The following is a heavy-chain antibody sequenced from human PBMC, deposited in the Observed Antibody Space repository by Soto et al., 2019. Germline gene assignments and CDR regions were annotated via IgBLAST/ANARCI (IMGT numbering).Heavy chain of an antibody. CDR3: ARRYGDPSSAAGFDY. D-gene: IGHD4-17*01. CDR1: GYIVTSYS. V-gene: IGHV1-18*01. Sequence: QVQLVQSGAEVKKPGASVKVSCKASGYIVTSYSISWVRQAPGQGLEWMGWISVYNGKTNYAQKLQGRVTVTTDTDTSTTTAYMELRSLKSDDTAVYYCARRYGDPSSAAGFDYWGQGTLVTVSS. J-gene: IGHJ4*02. CDR2: ISVYNGKT.